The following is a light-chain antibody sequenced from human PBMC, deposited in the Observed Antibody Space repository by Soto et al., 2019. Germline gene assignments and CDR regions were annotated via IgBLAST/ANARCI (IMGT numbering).Light chain of an antibody. V-gene: IGKV3D-15*01. J-gene: IGKJ1*01. CDR2: DAS. CDR1: QRVSNY. CDR3: QQYKNWPWT. Sequence: PGERATLSCRASQRVSNYFAWYQQKPGQAPRLLIYDASNRATGIPARFSGSGSGTEFTLTISSLQSEDFAIYYCQQYKNWPWTFGQGTKVDIK.